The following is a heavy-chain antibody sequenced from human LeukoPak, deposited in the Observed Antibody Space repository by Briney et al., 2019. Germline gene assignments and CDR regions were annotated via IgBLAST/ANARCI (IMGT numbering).Heavy chain of an antibody. J-gene: IGHJ4*02. Sequence: GGSLRLSCAASGFAFSSYAMHWVRQAPDKGLEWVAFISYDGISKYYADSVKGRFTISRDNSKNSLYLQMNSLRVEDTAVYYCASELVVVAKFDYWGQGTLVTVSS. D-gene: IGHD2-15*01. CDR1: GFAFSSYA. CDR3: ASELVVVAKFDY. V-gene: IGHV3-30-3*01. CDR2: ISYDGISK.